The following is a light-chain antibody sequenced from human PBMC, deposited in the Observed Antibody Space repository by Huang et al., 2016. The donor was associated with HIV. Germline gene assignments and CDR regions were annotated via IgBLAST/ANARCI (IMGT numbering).Light chain of an antibody. J-gene: IGKJ4*01. CDR3: QQRSNWPPLT. CDR2: DAS. CDR1: QRVSSY. V-gene: IGKV3-11*01. Sequence: EIVLTQSPATLSLSPGERATLSCRASQRVSSYLALYQQRPGQAPRLLIYDASNRATGIPARFSGSGSGTDFTLTISSLEPEDFAVYYCQQRSNWPPLTFGGGTKVEIK.